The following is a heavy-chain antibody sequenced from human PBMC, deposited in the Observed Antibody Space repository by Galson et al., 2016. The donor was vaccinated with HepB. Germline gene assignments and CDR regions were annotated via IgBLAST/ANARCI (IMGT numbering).Heavy chain of an antibody. D-gene: IGHD1-1*01. Sequence: SLRLSCAASGFTFDDHGMHWVRQAPGKGLERVALISGDGGNTYYADYVKGRFTISRVNRKNSLYLQMNSLRTEDTALYYCVRFEGTGGYFVDHWGQGTLVTVSS. J-gene: IGHJ4*02. CDR3: VRFEGTGGYFVDH. CDR2: ISGDGGNT. CDR1: GFTFDDHG. V-gene: IGHV3-43*02.